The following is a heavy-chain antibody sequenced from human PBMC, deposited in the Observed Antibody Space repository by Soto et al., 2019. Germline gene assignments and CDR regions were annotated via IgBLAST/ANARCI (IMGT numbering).Heavy chain of an antibody. CDR1: GYTFIRYA. V-gene: IGHV1-3*05. CDR3: ARRSGYYFDY. Sequence: QVQLVQSGTEEKKPGASVKVSCKASGYTFIRYAMHWVRQAPEQRLEWMGWINAGNGNTKYSQKFHGSVTITRDTPASTPYMELSSLRSEDTAVYYCARRSGYYFDYWGQGTLVTVSS. J-gene: IGHJ4*02. CDR2: INAGNGNT. D-gene: IGHD1-1*01.